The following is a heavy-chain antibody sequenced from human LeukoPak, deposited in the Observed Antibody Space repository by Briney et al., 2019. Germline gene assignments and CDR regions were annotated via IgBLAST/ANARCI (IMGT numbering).Heavy chain of an antibody. CDR3: AFSSYYLQGNYYYMDV. V-gene: IGHV1-46*01. CDR2: INLSGGTT. Sequence: GASVKVSCKASGYIFTNYYIHWVRQAPGQGLEWMGIINLSGGTTIYAQNLQGRATMTTDTSTSTVYMELRSLRSDDTAVYYCAFSSYYLQGNYYYMDVWGKGTTVTVSS. J-gene: IGHJ6*03. D-gene: IGHD1-26*01. CDR1: GYIFTNYY.